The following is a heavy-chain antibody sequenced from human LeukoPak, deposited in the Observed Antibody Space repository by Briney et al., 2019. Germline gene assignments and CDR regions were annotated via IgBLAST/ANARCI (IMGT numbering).Heavy chain of an antibody. CDR2: IIPIFGTA. CDR1: GYTFTSYG. CDR3: ARGHYGSGSFPTAYYYYYGMDV. Sequence: ASVKVSCKASGYTFTSYGISWVRQAPGQGLEWMGGIIPIFGTANYAQKFQGRVTITADESTSTAYMELSSLRSEDTAVYYCARGHYGSGSFPTAYYYYYGMDVWGQGTTVTVSS. V-gene: IGHV1-69*13. J-gene: IGHJ6*02. D-gene: IGHD3-10*01.